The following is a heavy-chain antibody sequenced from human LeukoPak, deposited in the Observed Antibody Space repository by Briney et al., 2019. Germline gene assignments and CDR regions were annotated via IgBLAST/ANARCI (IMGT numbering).Heavy chain of an antibody. CDR3: AKQAARTTKERSGYHYGPLWY. CDR1: GFTFSSYA. D-gene: IGHD3-3*01. J-gene: IGHJ4*02. CDR2: ISGSGGST. V-gene: IGHV3-23*01. Sequence: PGGSLRLSCAASGFTFSSYAMSWVRQAPGKGLEWVSAISGSGGSTYYADSVKGRFTISRDNSKNTLYLQMNSLRAEDTAVYYCAKQAARTTKERSGYHYGPLWYWGQGTLVTVSS.